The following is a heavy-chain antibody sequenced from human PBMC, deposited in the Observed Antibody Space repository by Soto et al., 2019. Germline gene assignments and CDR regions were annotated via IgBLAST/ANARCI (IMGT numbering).Heavy chain of an antibody. CDR3: ASLSHYYDSSGYYHFDY. CDR1: GGSISSSSYY. J-gene: IGHJ4*02. V-gene: IGHV4-39*01. CDR2: IYNSGLT. D-gene: IGHD3-22*01. Sequence: SETLSLTCTVSGGSISSSSYYWGWIRQPPGKGLEWIGSIYNSGLTYYNPSLKSRVTISLDTSKSQFSLKLNSVTAADTAVYYCASLSHYYDSSGYYHFDYWGQGTLVTVSS.